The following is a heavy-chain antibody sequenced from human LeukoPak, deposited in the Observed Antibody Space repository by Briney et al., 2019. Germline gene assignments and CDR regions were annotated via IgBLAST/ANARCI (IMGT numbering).Heavy chain of an antibody. J-gene: IGHJ6*02. D-gene: IGHD6-19*01. CDR3: ARDSKQWLVDYYYYGMDV. Sequence: SETLSLTCTVSGGSVSSGSYYWSWIRQPPRKGLEWIGYIYYSGSTNYNPSLKSRVTISVDTSKNQFSLKLSSVTAADTAVYYCARDSKQWLVDYYYYGMDVWGQGTTVTVSS. CDR2: IYYSGST. V-gene: IGHV4-61*01. CDR1: GGSVSSGSYY.